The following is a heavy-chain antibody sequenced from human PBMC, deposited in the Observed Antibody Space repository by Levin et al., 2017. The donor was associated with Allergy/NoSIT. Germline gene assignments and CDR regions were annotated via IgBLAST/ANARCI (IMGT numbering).Heavy chain of an antibody. Sequence: SQTLSLTCTVSGGSINNYYWSWIRQSAGKGLEWIGRFHNGGNTNHNPSLKSRVTMSVDTSKNQFSLKVSSVSAADTAVYFCTRERLSAPRWFALWGRGTLVTVSS. J-gene: IGHJ2*01. CDR3: TRERLSAPRWFAL. D-gene: IGHD4-23*01. CDR2: FHNGGNT. V-gene: IGHV4-4*07. CDR1: GGSINNYY.